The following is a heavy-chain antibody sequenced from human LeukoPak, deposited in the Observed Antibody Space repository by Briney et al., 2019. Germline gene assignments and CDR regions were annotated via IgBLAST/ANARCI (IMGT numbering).Heavy chain of an antibody. CDR2: ISSNGGST. CDR3: ARDRCSGGSCQHYFDY. D-gene: IGHD2-15*01. Sequence: GGSLRLSCAASGFTFSSYAMHWVRQAPGKGLEYVSAISSNGGSTYYANSVKGRFTISRDNSKNTLYLQMGSLRAEDMAVYHCARDRCSGGSCQHYFDYWGQGTLVTVSS. J-gene: IGHJ4*02. V-gene: IGHV3-64*01. CDR1: GFTFSSYA.